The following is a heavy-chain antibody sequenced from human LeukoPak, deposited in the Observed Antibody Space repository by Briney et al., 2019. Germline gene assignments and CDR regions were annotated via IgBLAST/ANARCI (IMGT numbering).Heavy chain of an antibody. D-gene: IGHD3-22*01. Sequence: SVKVSCKASGGTFISYAISWVRQAPGQGLEWMGRIIPILGIANYAQKFQGRVTITADKSTSTAYMELSSPRSEDTAVYYCARDPNDPRYYDSSGYPTSWFDPWGQGTLVTVSS. CDR2: IIPILGIA. V-gene: IGHV1-69*04. J-gene: IGHJ5*02. CDR3: ARDPNDPRYYDSSGYPTSWFDP. CDR1: GGTFISYA.